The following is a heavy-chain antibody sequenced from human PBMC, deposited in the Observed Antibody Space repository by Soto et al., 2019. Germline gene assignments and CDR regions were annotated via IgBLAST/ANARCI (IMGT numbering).Heavy chain of an antibody. V-gene: IGHV3-23*01. Sequence: GGSLRLSCAASGYTFSSYSVNWVRQTPGKGLEWVAMIGFSGGSKDYEDSVEGRFTISRDNSENTVFLQMNSLRAEDTAVYFCAKDLYSSGWYNYFDPWGQGTPVTVSS. CDR3: AKDLYSSGWYNYFDP. D-gene: IGHD6-19*01. CDR1: GYTFSSYS. CDR2: IGFSGGSK. J-gene: IGHJ5*02.